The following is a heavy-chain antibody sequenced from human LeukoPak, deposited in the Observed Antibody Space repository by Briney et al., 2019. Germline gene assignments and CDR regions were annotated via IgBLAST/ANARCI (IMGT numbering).Heavy chain of an antibody. D-gene: IGHD6-19*01. Sequence: PSDTLSLLYTLSCVPIRSYYWSCLRQPAGKGLEWIGRIYNSGSPIYNPSLKRRLTMSVDTSKTQFSLKLSSVTAADTAVYYCASDPEYTSGDGVDYWGPGTLVTVSS. V-gene: IGHV4-4*07. CDR3: ASDPEYTSGDGVDY. J-gene: IGHJ4*02. CDR2: IYNSGSP. CDR1: CVPIRSYY.